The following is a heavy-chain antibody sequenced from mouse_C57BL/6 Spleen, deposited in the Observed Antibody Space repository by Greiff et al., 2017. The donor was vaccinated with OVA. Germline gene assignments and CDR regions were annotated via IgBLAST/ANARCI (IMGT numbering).Heavy chain of an antibody. Sequence: VQLQQPGAELVKPGASVKLSCKASGYTFTSYWMQWVKQRPGQGLEWIGEIDPSDSYTNYNQKFKGKATLTVDTSSSTAYMQLSSLTSEDSAVYYCARPPQASYAMDYWGQGTSVTVSS. D-gene: IGHD3-2*02. V-gene: IGHV1-50*01. CDR3: ARPPQASYAMDY. CDR2: IDPSDSYT. CDR1: GYTFTSYW. J-gene: IGHJ4*01.